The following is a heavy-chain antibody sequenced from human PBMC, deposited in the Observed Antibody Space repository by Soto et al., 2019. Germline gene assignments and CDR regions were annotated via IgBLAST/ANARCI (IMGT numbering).Heavy chain of an antibody. Sequence: SETLSLTCKVSGGSIASGGYYSSWIRRQPVKGLEWIGYTYYTGITYYTPSLKGRVTISLDTYGSHFSLRLTSVTAADTAIYYCATGGITWYGDNWFDPWGQATLVTVSS. V-gene: IGHV4-31*03. CDR3: ATGGITWYGDNWFDP. CDR2: TYYTGIT. D-gene: IGHD6-13*01. CDR1: GGSIASGGYY. J-gene: IGHJ5*02.